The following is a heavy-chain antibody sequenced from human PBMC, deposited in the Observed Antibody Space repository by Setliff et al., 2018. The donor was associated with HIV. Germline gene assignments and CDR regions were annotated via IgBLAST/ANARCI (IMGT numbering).Heavy chain of an antibody. Sequence: SETLSLTCTVSGGSINSTSYYWGWSRQPPGNGLEWIGSIYHTGSTNYNPSLKSRVTMSVDTSKNQFSLKLSSVTAADTAVYYCARDMGGGYCSGGSCYSKSHWFDPWGQGTLVTVSS. CDR2: IYHTGST. V-gene: IGHV4-39*07. J-gene: IGHJ5*02. D-gene: IGHD2-15*01. CDR3: ARDMGGGYCSGGSCYSKSHWFDP. CDR1: GGSINSTSYY.